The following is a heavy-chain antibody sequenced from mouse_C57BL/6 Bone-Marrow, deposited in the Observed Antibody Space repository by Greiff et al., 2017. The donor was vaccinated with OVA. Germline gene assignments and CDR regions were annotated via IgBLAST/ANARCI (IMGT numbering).Heavy chain of an antibody. CDR1: GYTFTSYG. J-gene: IGHJ3*01. CDR2: IYPRSGNT. CDR3: ARGGLYYYGSSYVWFAY. D-gene: IGHD1-1*01. V-gene: IGHV1-81*01. Sequence: VQLQESGAELARPGASVKLSCKASGYTFTSYGISWVKQRTGQGLEWIGEIYPRSGNTYYNEKFKGKATLTADKSSSTAYMELRSLTSEDSAVYFCARGGLYYYGSSYVWFAYWGQGTLVTVSA.